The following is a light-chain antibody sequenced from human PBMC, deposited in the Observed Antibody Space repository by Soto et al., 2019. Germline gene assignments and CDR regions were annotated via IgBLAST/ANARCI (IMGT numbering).Light chain of an antibody. CDR2: GAS. CDR1: QSVSSG. Sequence: EIGLTQSPATLSMSPGERATLSCRASQSVSSGLAWYQQKPGQAPRLLIYGASTRATGIPARFSGTGFGIDFTLTISSLQSEDFAVYFCQQYSNWPPWTFGQGTKVDIK. J-gene: IGKJ1*01. V-gene: IGKV3-15*01. CDR3: QQYSNWPPWT.